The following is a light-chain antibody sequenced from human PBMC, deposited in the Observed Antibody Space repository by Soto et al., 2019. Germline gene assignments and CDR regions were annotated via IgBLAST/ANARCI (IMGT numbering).Light chain of an antibody. V-gene: IGKV1-16*01. J-gene: IGKJ1*01. Sequence: DIHITHSPSSLSSSVGDTFIITCLASQTISVYLNWYQQIAGKAPKLLIYTASTLQSGVPSRFSGSGSGTEFALTISSLQPDDFATYYCQQYNTYSWTFGPGTKVDIK. CDR1: QTISVY. CDR3: QQYNTYSWT. CDR2: TAS.